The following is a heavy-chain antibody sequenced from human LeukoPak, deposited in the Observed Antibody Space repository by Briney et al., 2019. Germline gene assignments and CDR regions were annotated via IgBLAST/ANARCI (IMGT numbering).Heavy chain of an antibody. CDR1: GGSISSYY. J-gene: IGHJ4*02. CDR3: AREVGYCSGGSCDSYFDY. V-gene: IGHV4-59*01. Sequence: PSETLSLTCAVPGGSISSYYWSWIRQPPGKGLEWIGHIYYSGSTNYNASLTNRVTISVDTSKNQFSLKLSSVTAADTAVYYCAREVGYCSGGSCDSYFDYWGQGTLVTVSS. D-gene: IGHD2-15*01. CDR2: IYYSGST.